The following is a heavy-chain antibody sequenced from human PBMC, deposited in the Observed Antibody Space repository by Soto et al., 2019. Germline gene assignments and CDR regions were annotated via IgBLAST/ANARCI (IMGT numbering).Heavy chain of an antibody. D-gene: IGHD3-10*01. CDR1: GFTFSGYS. CDR3: ARETVSGSLDY. CDR2: ISASSTAT. V-gene: IGHV3-48*01. J-gene: IGHJ4*02. Sequence: EVQLVESGGGLVQPGGSLRLSCAASGFTFSGYSLNWVRQAPGKGLEWVSYISASSTATYYADSVKGRFTISRDNAKTSLYLHWDSLRPEDTAVYYCARETVSGSLDYWGQGTLVTVYS.